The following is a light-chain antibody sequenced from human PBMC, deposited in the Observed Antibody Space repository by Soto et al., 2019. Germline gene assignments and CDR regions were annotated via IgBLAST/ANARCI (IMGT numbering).Light chain of an antibody. CDR2: LHSDGSH. J-gene: IGLJ3*02. CDR3: QTWGTGFRV. CDR1: SGHSNYA. Sequence: QLVLTQSPSASASLGASVTLTCTLSSGHSNYAIAWHQQQPEKGPRYLMKLHSDGSHNKGDGIPDRFSGSSSGAERYLTISSLQSEDEADYYCQTWGTGFRVFGGGTQLTVL. V-gene: IGLV4-69*01.